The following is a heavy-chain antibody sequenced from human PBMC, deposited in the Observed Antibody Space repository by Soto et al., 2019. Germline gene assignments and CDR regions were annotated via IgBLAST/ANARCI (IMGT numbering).Heavy chain of an antibody. D-gene: IGHD2-21*02. CDR3: ARDIKIRSGGGDCYFFDY. CDR2: INPSGGST. J-gene: IGHJ4*02. CDR1: GYTFTSYY. Sequence: ASVKVSCKASGYTFTSYYMHWVRQAPGQGLEWMGIINPSGGSTSYAQKFQGRVTMTRDTPTSTVYMELSSLRSEDTAVYYCARDIKIRSGGGDCYFFDYWGQGTLVTVSS. V-gene: IGHV1-46*01.